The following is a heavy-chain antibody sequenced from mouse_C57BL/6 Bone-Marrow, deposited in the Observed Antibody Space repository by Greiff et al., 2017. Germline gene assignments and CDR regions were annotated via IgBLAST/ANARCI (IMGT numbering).Heavy chain of an antibody. J-gene: IGHJ2*01. CDR2: INPNNGGT. CDR1: GYTFTDYN. Sequence: VQLKESGPELVKPGASVKMSCKASGYTFTDYNMHWVKQSHGKSLEWIGYINPNNGGTSYNQKFKGKATLTVNKSTSTAYMELRSLTSEDSAVYYCARRERGYYFDYWGQGTTLTVSS. V-gene: IGHV1-22*01. CDR3: ARRERGYYFDY.